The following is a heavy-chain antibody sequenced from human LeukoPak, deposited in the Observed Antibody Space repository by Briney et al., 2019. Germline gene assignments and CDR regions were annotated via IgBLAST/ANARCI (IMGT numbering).Heavy chain of an antibody. J-gene: IGHJ4*02. D-gene: IGHD3-10*01. Sequence: ASVKVSCTASGYTFTSYDISWVRQATGQGLEWMGWMNPNSGNAGYAQRFQGRVTMTRNNSISTAYMELTSLRSEDMAVYYCGRPLQRGSWTQRALDYWGQGTLVTVSS. CDR2: MNPNSGNA. V-gene: IGHV1-8*01. CDR3: GRPLQRGSWTQRALDY. CDR1: GYTFTSYD.